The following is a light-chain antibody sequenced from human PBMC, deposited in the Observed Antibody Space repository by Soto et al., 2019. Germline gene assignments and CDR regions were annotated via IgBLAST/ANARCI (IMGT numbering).Light chain of an antibody. Sequence: QTVVTQPASVSGSPGQSITISCTGTSSDVGGYNYVSWYQQHPGKAPKLMIHDVSSRPSGVSNRFSGSKSGNTASLTISGLQAEDEADYYCSSFTSTITLAFGGGTKLTVL. V-gene: IGLV2-14*01. CDR2: DVS. CDR1: SSDVGGYNY. CDR3: SSFTSTITLA. J-gene: IGLJ2*01.